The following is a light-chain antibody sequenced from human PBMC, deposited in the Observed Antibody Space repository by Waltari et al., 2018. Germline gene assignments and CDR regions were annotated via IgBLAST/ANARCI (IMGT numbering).Light chain of an antibody. J-gene: IGKJ3*01. Sequence: DIVMTQSQDSLAVSLGERVSINCKSSQSIFHASNNKNYLAWYQQKAGQPPKLLIYWASSREFGVPKRFSGTGSGTDFTLTISSLEAEDVAIYFCQQYYSMPLTFGPGTTVEI. V-gene: IGKV4-1*01. CDR3: QQYYSMPLT. CDR1: QSIFHASNNKNY. CDR2: WAS.